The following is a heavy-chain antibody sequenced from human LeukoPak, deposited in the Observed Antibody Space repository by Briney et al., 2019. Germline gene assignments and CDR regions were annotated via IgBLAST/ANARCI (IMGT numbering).Heavy chain of an antibody. CDR1: GFTFSSYS. CDR3: ARDPTRDFWSGYYSSRGGTHFDY. D-gene: IGHD3-3*01. J-gene: IGHJ4*02. V-gene: IGHV3-21*01. Sequence: GGSLRLSCAASGFTFSSYSMNWVRQAPGKGLEWVSSISSSSYIYYADSVKGRFTISRDNAKNSLYLQMNSLRAEDTAVYYCARDPTRDFWSGYYSSRGGTHFDYWGQGTLVTVSS. CDR2: ISSSSYI.